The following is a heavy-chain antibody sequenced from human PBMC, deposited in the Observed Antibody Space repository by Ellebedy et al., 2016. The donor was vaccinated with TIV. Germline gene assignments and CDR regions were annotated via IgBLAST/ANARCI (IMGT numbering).Heavy chain of an antibody. CDR2: IIPIFGTA. J-gene: IGHJ6*02. CDR3: ASTWSGLWGYYYGMDV. V-gene: IGHV1-69*13. Sequence: SVKVSXXASGGTFSNYAISWVRQAPGQGLEWMGGIIPIFGTANYAQKFQGRVTITADESTSTAYMELSSLRSEDTAVYYCASTWSGLWGYYYGMDVWGRGTTVTVSS. CDR1: GGTFSNYA. D-gene: IGHD2-21*01.